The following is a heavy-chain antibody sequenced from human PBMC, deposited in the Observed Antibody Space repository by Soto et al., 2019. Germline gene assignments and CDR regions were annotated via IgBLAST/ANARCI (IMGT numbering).Heavy chain of an antibody. D-gene: IGHD6-6*01. CDR1: GFTFSSYA. V-gene: IGHV3-23*01. CDR2: SGSSGAT. J-gene: IGHJ4*02. CDR3: AKRYSSSSRLCFDY. Sequence: GESLKISCAASGFTFSSYAMSWVRQVPGKGLEWVSASGSSGATYYADSVKGRFTISRDNSKNTLYLQMNSLRAEDTAVYYCAKRYSSSSRLCFDYWGQGTLVTVSS.